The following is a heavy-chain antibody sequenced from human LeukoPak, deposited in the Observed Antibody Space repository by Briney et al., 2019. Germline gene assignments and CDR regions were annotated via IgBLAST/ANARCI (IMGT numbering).Heavy chain of an antibody. CDR3: ARDAAPGYFDL. J-gene: IGHJ2*01. V-gene: IGHV3-74*01. CDR1: GFTFSTYW. CDR2: ITSDGSAT. D-gene: IGHD2-15*01. Sequence: GGFLRLSCAVSGFTFSTYWMHWVRQGPGKGLAWVSRITSDGSATGYADSVKGRFTISRDNAKNTLYLHMDSLRAEDTAVYYCARDAAPGYFDLWGRGTLVTVSS.